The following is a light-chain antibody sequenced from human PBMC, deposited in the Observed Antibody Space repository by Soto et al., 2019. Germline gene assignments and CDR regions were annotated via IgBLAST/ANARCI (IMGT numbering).Light chain of an antibody. Sequence: EIVLTQSPGTLSLSPGERATLSCRASQSVSSSYLAWYQQKPGQAPRLRIYGASSRATGIPDRFSGSGSGTDFTLTISRLEPEDFAVYYCQQYGSSRIFTFGPGTKVDIK. CDR2: GAS. CDR1: QSVSSSY. CDR3: QQYGSSRIFT. V-gene: IGKV3-20*01. J-gene: IGKJ3*01.